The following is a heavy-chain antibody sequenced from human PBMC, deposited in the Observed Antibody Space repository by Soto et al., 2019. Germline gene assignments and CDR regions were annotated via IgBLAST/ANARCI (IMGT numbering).Heavy chain of an antibody. D-gene: IGHD6-6*01. CDR3: ASNIAARHENWFDP. V-gene: IGHV6-1*01. CDR1: GASASRHSAA. CDR2: TYYRSKWYN. Sequence: PSPTLSLSCAISGASASRHSAAWNSIRQSPSRGLEWLGRTYYRSKWYNDYAVSVNSRITISPDTSKNHFSLQLNSVTPEDTAVYYCASNIAARHENWFDPWGQGTLVTVSS. J-gene: IGHJ5*02.